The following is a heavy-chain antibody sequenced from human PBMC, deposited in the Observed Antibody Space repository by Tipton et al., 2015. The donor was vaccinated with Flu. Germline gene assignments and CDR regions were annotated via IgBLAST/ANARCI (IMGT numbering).Heavy chain of an antibody. CDR3: AKDWSHGSGSYVDVYFDY. V-gene: IGHV3-23*01. J-gene: IGHJ4*02. CDR2: ISGSGGST. CDR1: GFTFSSYA. D-gene: IGHD3-10*01. Sequence: EASGFTFSSYAMSWVRQAPGKGLEWVSAISGSGGSTYYADSVKGRFTISRDNSKNTLYLQMNSLRAEDTAVYYCAKDWSHGSGSYVDVYFDYWGQGTLVTVSS.